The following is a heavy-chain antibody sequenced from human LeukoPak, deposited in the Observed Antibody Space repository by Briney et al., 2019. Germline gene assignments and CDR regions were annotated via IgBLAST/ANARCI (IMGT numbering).Heavy chain of an antibody. Sequence: GRSLRLSCAASGFTVNTYGMHWVRQAPGKGLEWVALISYDGSNKYYADSVKGRFTISRDNSKNTLYLQMNSLRAEDTAVYYCAKDPMIAYFDYWGQGTLVTVSS. CDR2: ISYDGSNK. CDR3: AKDPMIAYFDY. CDR1: GFTVNTYG. V-gene: IGHV3-30*18. D-gene: IGHD3-22*01. J-gene: IGHJ4*02.